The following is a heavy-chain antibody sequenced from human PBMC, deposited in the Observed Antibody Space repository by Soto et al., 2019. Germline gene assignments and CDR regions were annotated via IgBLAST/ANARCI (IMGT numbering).Heavy chain of an antibody. CDR3: GTGAVVPAYPNWVDT. CDR2: FIHIFPTP. V-gene: IGHV1-69*12. Sequence: QVQLVQSGAELKKPGSSVKVSCKASGGSVTAYTINWVRQAPGQGLEWIGAFIHIFPTPNYAQKFQGRVTIDADGPTNTASMELNSLTSDHAAVYYCGTGAVVPAYPNWVDTWGQGTLVTVSS. CDR1: GGSVTAYT. J-gene: IGHJ5*02. D-gene: IGHD2-15*01.